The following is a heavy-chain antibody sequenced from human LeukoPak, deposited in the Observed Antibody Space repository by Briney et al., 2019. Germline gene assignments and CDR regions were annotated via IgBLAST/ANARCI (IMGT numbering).Heavy chain of an antibody. D-gene: IGHD5-18*01. Sequence: PSETLSLTCTVSGGSISSYYWSWIRQPPGKGLEWIGYIYYSGSTNYNPSLKSRVTISVDTSKNQFSLKLSSVTAADTAVYYCARASRDTALAKYYFDYWGQGTPVTVSS. J-gene: IGHJ4*02. CDR2: IYYSGST. CDR3: ARASRDTALAKYYFDY. V-gene: IGHV4-59*12. CDR1: GGSISSYY.